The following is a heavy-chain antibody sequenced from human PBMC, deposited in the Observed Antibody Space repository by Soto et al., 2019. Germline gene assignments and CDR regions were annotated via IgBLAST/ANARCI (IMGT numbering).Heavy chain of an antibody. V-gene: IGHV5-51*01. J-gene: IGHJ4*02. CDR2: IYPGDSDT. D-gene: IGHD4-17*01. CDR1: GYSFTSYW. CDR3: ARPGYGDSANPYSSDY. Sequence: PGESLEISCKGSGYSFTSYWIGWVRQMPGKGLEWMGIIYPGDSDTRYSPSLQGQVTISADKSISTAYLQWSSLKASDTAMYYCARPGYGDSANPYSSDYWGQGTMVTVSS.